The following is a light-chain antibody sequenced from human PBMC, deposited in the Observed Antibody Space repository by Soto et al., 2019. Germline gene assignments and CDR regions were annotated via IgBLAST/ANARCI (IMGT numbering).Light chain of an antibody. CDR2: AAS. V-gene: IGKV1-39*01. Sequence: DIQMTQSPSSLSASVGDRVTITCRASQSISSYLNWFQLKPGKAPKLLIYAASTLQRGFPSRFRGSGSGPDFTLNISSLQPQDFATYSCQQSYSTPYTFGQGTKLEIK. CDR1: QSISSY. CDR3: QQSYSTPYT. J-gene: IGKJ2*01.